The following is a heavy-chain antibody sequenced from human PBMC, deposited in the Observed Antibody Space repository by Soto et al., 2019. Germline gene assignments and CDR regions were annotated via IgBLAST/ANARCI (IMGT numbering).Heavy chain of an antibody. CDR1: GGSISSYY. CDR3: ARDLDPVTRGLGAFDI. V-gene: IGHV4-59*01. Sequence: PSETLSLTCTVSGGSISSYYWSWIRQPPGKGLEWIGYIYYSGSTNYNPSLKSRVTISVDTSKNQFSLKLSSVTAADTAVYYCARDLDPVTRGLGAFDIWGQGTMVTVSS. D-gene: IGHD4-17*01. CDR2: IYYSGST. J-gene: IGHJ3*02.